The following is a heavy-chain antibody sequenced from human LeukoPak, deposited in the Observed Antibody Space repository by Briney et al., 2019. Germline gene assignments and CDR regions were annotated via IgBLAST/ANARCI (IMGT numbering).Heavy chain of an antibody. V-gene: IGHV4-59*01. D-gene: IGHD6-19*01. CDR3: ARGASGWYWLDY. CDR1: GGSISSYN. CDR2: IYYTGST. Sequence: SETLSLTCTVSGGSISSYNWHWIRQSPGKGLEWIGNIYYTGSTNYNPSFKGRVTISVDTSKNQFSLRLTSVTAADTAVFYCARGASGWYWLDYWGRGTLVTVSS. J-gene: IGHJ4*02.